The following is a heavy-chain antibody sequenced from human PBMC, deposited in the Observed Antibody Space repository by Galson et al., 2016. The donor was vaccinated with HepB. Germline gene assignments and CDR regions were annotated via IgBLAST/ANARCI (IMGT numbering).Heavy chain of an antibody. V-gene: IGHV1-18*01. J-gene: IGHJ3*02. D-gene: IGHD3-3*01. CDR1: GYTFNIYG. CDR3: ARPNYDVWRNYRGAFGI. Sequence: SVKVSCKAPGYTFNIYGINWVRQAPGQGLEWLGRISPYNGNTKYAQKFQGRVTMTTDTSASTAYMELRSLRSDDTAVYYCARPNYDVWRNYRGAFGIWGQGTMVTVSS. CDR2: ISPYNGNT.